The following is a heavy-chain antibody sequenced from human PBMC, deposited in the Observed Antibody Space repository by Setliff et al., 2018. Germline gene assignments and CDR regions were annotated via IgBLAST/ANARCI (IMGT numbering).Heavy chain of an antibody. CDR1: GFKFDDHV. V-gene: IGHV3-9*01. CDR2: ITWNSDNT. Sequence: GGSLRLSCVASGFKFDDHVMYWVRQVPGKGLEWVAGITWNSDNTGYADSVKGRFTISRDNAKNSLSLQMNSLRVEDTALYYCVKSDRDSSGWYPDYWGQGTLVTVSS. J-gene: IGHJ4*02. D-gene: IGHD6-19*01. CDR3: VKSDRDSSGWYPDY.